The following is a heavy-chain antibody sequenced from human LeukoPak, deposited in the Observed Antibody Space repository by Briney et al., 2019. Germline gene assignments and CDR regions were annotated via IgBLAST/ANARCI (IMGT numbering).Heavy chain of an antibody. CDR3: AREQGPGGNLDY. V-gene: IGHV4-31*03. J-gene: IGHJ4*02. CDR2: IYYSGST. D-gene: IGHD2-15*01. Sequence: SQTLSLTCTVSGGSISSGGYYWSWIRQHPGKALEWIGYIYYSGSTYYNPSLKSRVTISVDTSKNQFSLKLSSVTAADTAVYYCAREQGPGGNLDYWGQGTLVTVSS. CDR1: GGSISSGGYY.